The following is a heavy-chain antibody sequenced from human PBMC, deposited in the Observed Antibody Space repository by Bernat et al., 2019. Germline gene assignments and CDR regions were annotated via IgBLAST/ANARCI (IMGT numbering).Heavy chain of an antibody. CDR1: GFTVSSNY. Sequence: EVQLVESGGGLVQPGGSLRLSCAASGFTVSSNYMSWVRQAPGKGLEWVSVIYSGGSTYYADSVKGRFTISRDNSKNTLFLQMNSLRPEDTAVYYCARDKGYSSSSGSLGYWGQGTLVTVSS. CDR2: IYSGGST. CDR3: ARDKGYSSSSGSLGY. J-gene: IGHJ4*02. V-gene: IGHV3-66*02. D-gene: IGHD6-6*01.